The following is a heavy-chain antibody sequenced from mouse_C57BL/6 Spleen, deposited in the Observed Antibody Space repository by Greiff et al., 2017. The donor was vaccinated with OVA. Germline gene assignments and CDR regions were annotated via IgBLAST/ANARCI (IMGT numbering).Heavy chain of an antibody. CDR1: GYTFTSYW. V-gene: IGHV1-64*01. D-gene: IGHD2-10*02. CDR3: ARNKGYGNYEVWFAY. Sequence: QVQLQQPGAELVKPGASVKLSCKASGYTFTSYWMHWVKQRPGQGLEWIGMIHPNSGSTNYNEKFKSKATLTVDKSSSTAYMQLSSLTSEDSAVYYCARNKGYGNYEVWFAYWGQGTLVTVSA. CDR2: IHPNSGST. J-gene: IGHJ3*01.